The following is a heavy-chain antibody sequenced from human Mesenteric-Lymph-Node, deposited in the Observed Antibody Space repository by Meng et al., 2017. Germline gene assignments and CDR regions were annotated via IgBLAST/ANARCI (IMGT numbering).Heavy chain of an antibody. D-gene: IGHD3-10*01. CDR2: TYSSRST. CDR3: ARRRGGSGRDC. J-gene: IGHJ4*02. V-gene: IGHV4-30-4*01. CDR1: GASVDIGNYH. Sequence: GAGPGPQKPSAALSLSCTVSGASVDIGNYHGSWVRQHPGKGLECIGYTYSSRSTYYNPSLQSRVTMFVDTSKNQFSLMLTSVTATDTAVYYCARRRGGSGRDCWGQGTLVTVSS.